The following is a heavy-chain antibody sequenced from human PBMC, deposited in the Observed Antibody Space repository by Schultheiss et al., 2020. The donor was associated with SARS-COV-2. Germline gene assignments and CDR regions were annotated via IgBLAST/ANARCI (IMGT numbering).Heavy chain of an antibody. J-gene: IGHJ4*02. CDR1: GYTFTSYG. CDR3: AAVARRAVFDY. Sequence: ASVKVSCKASGYTFTSYGISWVRQAPGQGLEWMGWVNPDTGGTNYAQKFQGRVTMTRDTSISTAYMELSRLRSDDTAVYYCAAVARRAVFDYWGQGAPVIVSS. V-gene: IGHV1-2*02. D-gene: IGHD6-19*01. CDR2: VNPDTGGT.